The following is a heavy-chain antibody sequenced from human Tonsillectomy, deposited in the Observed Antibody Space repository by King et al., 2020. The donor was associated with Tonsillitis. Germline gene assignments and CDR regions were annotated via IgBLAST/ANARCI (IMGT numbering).Heavy chain of an antibody. V-gene: IGHV1-2*02. Sequence: VQLVESGAEVKKPGASVKVSCKASGYTFTGHNMHWVRQAPGQGFEWMGWINPNSGGTHYAQKFRGRVTMTRDTSISTAYMEVSRLKSDDTAVYYCAGADSSSWEHFDYWGQGTLVTVSS. D-gene: IGHD6-13*01. CDR3: AGADSSSWEHFDY. CDR2: INPNSGGT. J-gene: IGHJ4*02. CDR1: GYTFTGHN.